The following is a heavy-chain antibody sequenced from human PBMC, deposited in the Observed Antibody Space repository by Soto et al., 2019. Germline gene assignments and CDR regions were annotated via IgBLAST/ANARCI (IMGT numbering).Heavy chain of an antibody. Sequence: QVQLVESGGGLVEPGGSLRLSCAASGFTFSDQYMTWIRQAPGTGLEWVSKISGDATITYYADSVKGRFTVSRDNAKNSLYLQMNSLRAEDTAVYYWASDPYYYASGFWGQGTLVTVSS. CDR2: ISGDATIT. CDR1: GFTFSDQY. CDR3: ASDPYYYASGF. V-gene: IGHV3-11*01. J-gene: IGHJ4*02. D-gene: IGHD3-10*01.